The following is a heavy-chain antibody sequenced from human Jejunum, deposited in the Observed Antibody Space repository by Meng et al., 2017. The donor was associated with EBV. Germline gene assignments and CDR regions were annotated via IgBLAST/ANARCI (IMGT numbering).Heavy chain of an antibody. CDR3: ARYSSSSGWLDP. Sequence: QGHVPESGPGLGKSSETLSLTCTVSGGSISNNLYYWGWIRQPPGKGLEWIGTIYYSGNTYYSPSLKSRVTISVDTSKNQFSLQLNSVTAADTAVYYCARYSSSSGWLDPWGQGTLVTVSS. CDR1: GGSISNNLYY. V-gene: IGHV4-39*07. CDR2: IYYSGNT. D-gene: IGHD6-19*01. J-gene: IGHJ5*02.